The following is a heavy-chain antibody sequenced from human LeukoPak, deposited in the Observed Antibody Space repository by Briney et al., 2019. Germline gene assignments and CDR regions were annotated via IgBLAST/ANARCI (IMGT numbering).Heavy chain of an antibody. CDR1: GGSISSYY. D-gene: IGHD6-19*01. Sequence: SETLSLTCTVSGGSISSYYWSWIRQPPGKGLEWIGYIYYSGSTNYNPSLKSRVTISVDTSKNQFSLKLSSVTAADTAVYYCAREAYSSGWYESYWYFELWGRGTLVTVSS. CDR3: AREAYSSGWYESYWYFEL. V-gene: IGHV4-59*01. J-gene: IGHJ2*01. CDR2: IYYSGST.